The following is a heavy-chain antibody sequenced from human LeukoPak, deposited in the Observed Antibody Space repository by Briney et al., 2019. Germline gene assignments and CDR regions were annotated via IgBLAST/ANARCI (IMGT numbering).Heavy chain of an antibody. D-gene: IGHD3-16*01. CDR2: ISASGGST. Sequence: GGSLRLSCAPSGFTFSSYAMSWVHQALGKGLEWVSAISASGGSTYYADSVKGRFTIFRDNSRNTLYLQMSSLRAEDTAVYYCARKLGSGGDAFDVWGQGTMVTVSS. V-gene: IGHV3-23*01. CDR1: GFTFSSYA. CDR3: ARKLGSGGDAFDV. J-gene: IGHJ3*01.